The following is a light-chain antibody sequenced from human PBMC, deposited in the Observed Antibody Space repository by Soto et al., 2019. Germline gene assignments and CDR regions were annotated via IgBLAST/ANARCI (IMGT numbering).Light chain of an antibody. Sequence: EIVRTQSPATLSVSPGERATLSCRASQSISRSLAWYQQKPGQAPRLLISGASTRATGIPDRFTGSGSGTDFTLTISRLEPEDFAVYYCQQYGSSPRTFGQGTKVDIK. CDR3: QQYGSSPRT. J-gene: IGKJ1*01. CDR2: GAS. V-gene: IGKV3-20*01. CDR1: QSISRS.